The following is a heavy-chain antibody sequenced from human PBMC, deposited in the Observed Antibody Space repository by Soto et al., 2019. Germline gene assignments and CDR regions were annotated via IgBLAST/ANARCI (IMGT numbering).Heavy chain of an antibody. CDR1: GGTFSNYA. Sequence: QVQLVQSGPEVKKPGSSVKVSCKASGGTFSNYAISWVRQAPGQGLEWMGGIIPIFGTANYAQKFQGRVTITADESTSTAYMELSSLRSEDTAVYYCATRGVIPPNWFDPWGQGTLVTVSS. CDR2: IIPIFGTA. J-gene: IGHJ5*02. V-gene: IGHV1-69*01. CDR3: ATRGVIPPNWFDP. D-gene: IGHD3-10*01.